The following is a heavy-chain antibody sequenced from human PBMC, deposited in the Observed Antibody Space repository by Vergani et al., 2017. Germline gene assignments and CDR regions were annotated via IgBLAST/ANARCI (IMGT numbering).Heavy chain of an antibody. Sequence: QVQLQESGPGLVKPSETLSLTCAVSGYSISSGYYWGWIRQPPGKGLEWIGSIYHSGSTYYNPSLKSRVTISVDTSKNQFSLKLSSVTAADPAVYYCARGPNSSGYYYVSWGQGTLVTVSS. CDR2: IYHSGST. J-gene: IGHJ4*02. CDR3: ARGPNSSGYYYVS. V-gene: IGHV4-38-2*01. D-gene: IGHD3-22*01. CDR1: GYSISSGYY.